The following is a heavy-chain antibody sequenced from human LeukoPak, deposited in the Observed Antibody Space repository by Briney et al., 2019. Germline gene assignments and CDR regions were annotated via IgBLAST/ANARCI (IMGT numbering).Heavy chain of an antibody. J-gene: IGHJ4*02. D-gene: IGHD3-22*01. CDR2: ISAGGVSLFSGSGSAA. CDR3: AKSAYSDSSGYYREYCFDY. Sequence: GGSLRLSCVASGFTFSNYAMIWVRQAPGKGPQWVSVISAGGVSLFSGSGSAAYYADSVGGRFTISRDNSKNTLYLQMNSLRAEDTAIYYCAKSAYSDSSGYYREYCFDYWGQGTLVTVSS. CDR1: GFTFSNYA. V-gene: IGHV3-23*01.